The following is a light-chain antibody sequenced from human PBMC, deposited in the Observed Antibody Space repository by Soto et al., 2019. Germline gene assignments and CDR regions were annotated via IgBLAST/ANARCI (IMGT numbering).Light chain of an antibody. CDR2: DAS. CDR3: QQRSNR. J-gene: IGKJ4*01. Sequence: EIVLTQSPATLTLSPGXRAVLSCRASQSVSRSLTWYQHKPGQAPRLLIYDASTRATGIPRRFSGSGSGTDFTLTISSLEPEDFAVYYCQQRSNRFGGGTKVDIK. V-gene: IGKV3-11*01. CDR1: QSVSRS.